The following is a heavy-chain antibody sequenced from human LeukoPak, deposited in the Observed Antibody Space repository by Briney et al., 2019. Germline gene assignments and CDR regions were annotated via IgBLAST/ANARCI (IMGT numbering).Heavy chain of an antibody. J-gene: IGHJ4*02. Sequence: SGTLSLTCAVSGGSISSSNWWSWVRQPPGKGLEWIGEIYHSGSTSYNPSLKSRVTISVDKSKNQFSLKLSSVTAADTAVYYCARESIAVAGWLDYWGQGTLVTVSS. V-gene: IGHV4-4*02. CDR2: IYHSGST. CDR3: ARESIAVAGWLDY. D-gene: IGHD6-19*01. CDR1: GGSISSSNW.